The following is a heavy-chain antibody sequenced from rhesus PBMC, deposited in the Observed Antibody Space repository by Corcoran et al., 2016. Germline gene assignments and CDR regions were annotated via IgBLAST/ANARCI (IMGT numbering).Heavy chain of an antibody. V-gene: IGHV5-20*01. CDR2: MDPSDSDT. CDR3: AKLAWDWYFDL. Sequence: EVQLVQSGAAVKRPGESLKISCKTSGYSFTSYWISWVRQMPGKGLEWMGAMDPSDSDTRYNPSFQGQVTISADKSISTAYLQWSRLKASDTATYYCAKLAWDWYFDLWGPGTPITISS. D-gene: IGHD1-38*01. CDR1: GYSFTSYW. J-gene: IGHJ2*01.